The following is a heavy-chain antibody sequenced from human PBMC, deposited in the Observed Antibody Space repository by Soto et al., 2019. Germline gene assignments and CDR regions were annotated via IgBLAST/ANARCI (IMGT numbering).Heavy chain of an antibody. J-gene: IGHJ4*02. D-gene: IGHD2-8*01. V-gene: IGHV3-30*03. CDR1: GFSFANYG. Sequence: GXSPRLSCAASGFSFANYGMHWVRQAPGKGLEWADXISYHXSHKYYGDYVXXRFTIYRXXYRSQVFLKMDSLRAEDTAAYYCGRDLNKYVDYWGQGTLVTVSS. CDR2: ISYHXSHK. CDR3: GRDLNKYVDY.